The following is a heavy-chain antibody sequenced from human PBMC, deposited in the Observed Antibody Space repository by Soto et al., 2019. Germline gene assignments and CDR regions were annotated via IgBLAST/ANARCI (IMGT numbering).Heavy chain of an antibody. Sequence: ASVKVSCKASGGTFSSYAISWVRQAPGQGLEWMGGIIPILGTANYAQKFQGRVTITADESTSTAYMELSSLRSEDTAVYYCARGPNYYDSSGYFAPHFDYWGQGTLVTVSS. CDR1: GGTFSSYA. V-gene: IGHV1-69*13. J-gene: IGHJ4*02. D-gene: IGHD3-22*01. CDR2: IIPILGTA. CDR3: ARGPNYYDSSGYFAPHFDY.